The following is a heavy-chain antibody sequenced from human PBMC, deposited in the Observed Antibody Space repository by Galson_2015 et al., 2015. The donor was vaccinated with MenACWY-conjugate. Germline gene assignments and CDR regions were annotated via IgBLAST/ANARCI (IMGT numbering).Heavy chain of an antibody. CDR3: AVYCSSTRCYGASGGY. V-gene: IGHV3-74*01. Sequence: SLRLSCAASGFTFSSYWMHWVRQAPGKGLMWVSIINSDGSSTSYADSVKGRFTISRDNAKNTLYLQMNSLRAEDTAVYYCAVYCSSTRCYGASGGYWGQGTLVTVSS. CDR1: GFTFSSYW. D-gene: IGHD2-2*01. J-gene: IGHJ4*02. CDR2: INSDGSST.